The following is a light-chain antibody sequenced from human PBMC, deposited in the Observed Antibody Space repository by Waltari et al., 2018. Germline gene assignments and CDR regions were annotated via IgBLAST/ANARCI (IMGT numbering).Light chain of an antibody. CDR1: QSVSSN. V-gene: IGKV3-15*01. CDR2: GAS. Sequence: EIVMTQSPATLSASPGERATLSCRASQSVSSNLAWYQQKPGQAPRLLIYGASTRGTGMSARFSGSGSGTEFTLTISSLQSEDFAVYCWQQYNNWPPWTFGQGTKVEIK. CDR3: QQYNNWPPWT. J-gene: IGKJ1*01.